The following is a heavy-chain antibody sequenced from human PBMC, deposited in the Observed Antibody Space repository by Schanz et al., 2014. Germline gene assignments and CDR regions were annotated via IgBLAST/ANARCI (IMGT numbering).Heavy chain of an antibody. J-gene: IGHJ4*02. CDR3: VRERTNYGGNSYFFDH. Sequence: EVQLLESGGGLVQPGGSLRLSCTASGFTFSSYSMNWVRQAPGKGLEWVSGISGSGASTYYADSVKGRFTISRDNSNKTVDLQMNGLRVEDTAVYYCVRERTNYGGNSYFFDHWGQGTLVTVSS. V-gene: IGHV3-23*01. D-gene: IGHD2-21*02. CDR1: GFTFSSYS. CDR2: ISGSGAST.